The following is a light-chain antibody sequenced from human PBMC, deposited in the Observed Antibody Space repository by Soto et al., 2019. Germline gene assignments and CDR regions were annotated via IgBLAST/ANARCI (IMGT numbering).Light chain of an antibody. J-gene: IGKJ1*01. CDR1: QTIDSW. CDR3: QQYHIYSGT. CDR2: KAS. V-gene: IGKV1-5*03. Sequence: DIQMTQSPSSLSASVGDSVTITCRASQTIDSWLAWYQQSPGKPHNLLIYKASTLESGVPSGFGGSGSGTKFTLTINSLHPDDLATNYCQQYHIYSGTFGQGTKV.